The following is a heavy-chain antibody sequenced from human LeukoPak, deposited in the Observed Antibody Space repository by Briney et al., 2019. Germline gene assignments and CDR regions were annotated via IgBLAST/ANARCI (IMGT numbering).Heavy chain of an antibody. D-gene: IGHD1-26*01. V-gene: IGHV3-48*01. J-gene: IGHJ3*02. CDR3: ARDPTSSWETAFDI. CDR1: GFTFNSYS. Sequence: GSLRLSCAASGFTFNSYSMNWVRQAPGKGLEWVSYITSSSGTIYYADSVKGRFTISRDNAKNSLYLQMNSLRVDDTAVYYCARDPTSSWETAFDIWGQGTMVTVSS. CDR2: ITSSSGTI.